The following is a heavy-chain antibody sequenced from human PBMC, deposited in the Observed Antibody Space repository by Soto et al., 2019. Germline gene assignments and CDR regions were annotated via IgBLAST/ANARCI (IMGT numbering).Heavy chain of an antibody. V-gene: IGHV1-18*04. CDR3: ARGGYSSGYHY. CDR1: GYTFTSFD. J-gene: IGHJ4*02. CDR2: TTASNTHT. D-gene: IGHD3-22*01. Sequence: QVQLLQSGTEVKEPGASVKVSCKASGYTFTSFDISWVRQAPGQGLEWVGWTTASNTHTNNAQKLQGRVTMTTDTATTKAYMELRSLRSDDTAIYDCARGGYSSGYHYWGQGTLVTVSS.